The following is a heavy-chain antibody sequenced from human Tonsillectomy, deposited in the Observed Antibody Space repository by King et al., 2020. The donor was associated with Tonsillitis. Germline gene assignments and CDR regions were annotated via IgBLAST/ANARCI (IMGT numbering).Heavy chain of an antibody. CDR2: ISYDGSNK. CDR3: AKTFPQRDFWSGYRY. D-gene: IGHD3-3*01. CDR1: GFTFSSYG. V-gene: IGHV3-30*18. Sequence: VQLVESGGGVVQPGRSLRLSCAASGFTFSSYGRHWVRQAPGKGLEWVAVISYDGSNKYYADSVKGRFTISRDNSKNTLYLQMNSLRAVDTAVYYCAKTFPQRDFWSGYRYWGQGTLVTVSS. J-gene: IGHJ4*02.